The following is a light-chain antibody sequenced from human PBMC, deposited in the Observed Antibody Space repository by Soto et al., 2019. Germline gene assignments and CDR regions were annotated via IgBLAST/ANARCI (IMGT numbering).Light chain of an antibody. CDR2: AAS. CDR3: QQLNTYPRT. CDR1: QGIGDS. V-gene: IGKV1-9*01. Sequence: DIQLTQSPSFLSASVGATVIITCRASQGIGDSLAWYQQRPGKAPKLLLFAASTLQRGVPSRFRGSRSGAEFTLTIRSLQPEDFATYFCQQLNTYPRTFGQGTKVDIK. J-gene: IGKJ1*01.